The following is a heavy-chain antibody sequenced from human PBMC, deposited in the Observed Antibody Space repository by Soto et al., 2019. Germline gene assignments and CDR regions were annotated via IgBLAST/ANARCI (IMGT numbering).Heavy chain of an antibody. V-gene: IGHV1-18*01. CDR2: ISAYNGNT. J-gene: IGHJ6*03. Sequence: ASVKVSCKASGYTFTSYGISWVRQAPGQGLEWMGWISAYNGNTNYAQKLQGRVTMTTDTSTSTAYMELRSLRSDDTAVYYCARGSRVGATSAHYYYYYMDVWGKGTTVTVSS. CDR1: GYTFTSYG. D-gene: IGHD1-26*01. CDR3: ARGSRVGATSAHYYYYYMDV.